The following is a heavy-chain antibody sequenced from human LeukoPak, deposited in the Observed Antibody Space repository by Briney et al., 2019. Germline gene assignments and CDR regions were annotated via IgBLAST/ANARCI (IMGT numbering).Heavy chain of an antibody. CDR2: IHHSGST. Sequence: SETLSLTCTVSGYSISSGYYWGWIRQPPGRGLEWIGSIHHSGSTYYNPSLKSRVTISVDTSKNQFSLKLSSVTAADTAVYYCARTSAREEGDYWGQGTLVTVSS. CDR1: GYSISSGYY. J-gene: IGHJ4*02. V-gene: IGHV4-38-2*02. D-gene: IGHD1-26*01. CDR3: ARTSAREEGDY.